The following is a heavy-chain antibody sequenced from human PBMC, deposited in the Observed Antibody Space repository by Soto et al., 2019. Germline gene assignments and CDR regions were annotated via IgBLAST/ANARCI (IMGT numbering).Heavy chain of an antibody. Sequence: EVQLVESGGGLVQPGGSLRLSCAASGFTFSDHYMDWVRQAPGKGLEWVGRAGNKAHRFTTEYAASVKGRFTISRDDSKNSLYLQMNSLKAEDTAVYYCVRLEGSYYPDYWGQGTLVTVSS. CDR2: AGNKAHRFTT. V-gene: IGHV3-72*01. CDR3: VRLEGSYYPDY. J-gene: IGHJ4*02. CDR1: GFTFSDHY. D-gene: IGHD1-26*01.